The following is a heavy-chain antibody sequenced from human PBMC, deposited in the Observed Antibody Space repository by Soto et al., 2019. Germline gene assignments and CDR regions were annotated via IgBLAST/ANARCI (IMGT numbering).Heavy chain of an antibody. J-gene: IGHJ1*01. CDR1: GGSIRNYY. V-gene: IGHV4-59*01. CDR2: IYYSGNT. CDR3: AVTTATEYFHY. D-gene: IGHD1-1*01. Sequence: QVQLQESGPGLVKPSETLSLTCTVSGGSIRNYYWSWIRQPPGKGLEWIGFIYYSGNTNYNPSLKSRVTISVDTSKNQFSLKMTSVTAAGTAVYYCAVTTATEYFHYWGQGTLVTVSS.